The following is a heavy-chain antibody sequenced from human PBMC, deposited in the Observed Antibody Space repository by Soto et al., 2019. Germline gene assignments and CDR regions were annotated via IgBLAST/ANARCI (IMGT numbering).Heavy chain of an antibody. CDR2: ISSSSSTI. CDR3: ARYFGNYYDSSCSF. D-gene: IGHD3-22*01. V-gene: IGHV3-48*02. Sequence: GGSLRLSCAASGFTFSSYSMNWVRQAPGKGLEWVSYISSSSSTIYYADSVKGRFTISRDNAKNSLYLQMNSLRDEDTTVYYNARYFGNYYDSSCSFWGQGSMVTVSS. J-gene: IGHJ4*02. CDR1: GFTFSSYS.